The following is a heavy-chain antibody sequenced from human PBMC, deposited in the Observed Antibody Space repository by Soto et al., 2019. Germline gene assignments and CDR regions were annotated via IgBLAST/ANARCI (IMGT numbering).Heavy chain of an antibody. V-gene: IGHV4-59*01. CDR2: IYYSGST. Sequence: SETLSLTCTVSGGSISSYYWSWIRQPPGKGLEWIGYIYYSGSTNYNPSLKSRVTISVDTSKNQFSLKLSSVTAADTAVYYCARVDMVRGVTSYYFDYWGQGTLVTVSS. CDR1: GGSISSYY. J-gene: IGHJ4*02. D-gene: IGHD3-10*01. CDR3: ARVDMVRGVTSYYFDY.